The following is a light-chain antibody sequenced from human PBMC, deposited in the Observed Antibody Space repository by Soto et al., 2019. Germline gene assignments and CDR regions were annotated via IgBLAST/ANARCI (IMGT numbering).Light chain of an antibody. J-gene: IGKJ1*01. CDR2: GAS. Sequence: EIVLTQSPGTLSLSPGERATLSCRASQSVSSSYLAWYQQKPGQAPRLLIYGASSRATGIPDRFSGSGSGTDFTLTISRLEPEDFAVYYSQQYVSSPRTFG. CDR1: QSVSSSY. CDR3: QQYVSSPRT. V-gene: IGKV3-20*01.